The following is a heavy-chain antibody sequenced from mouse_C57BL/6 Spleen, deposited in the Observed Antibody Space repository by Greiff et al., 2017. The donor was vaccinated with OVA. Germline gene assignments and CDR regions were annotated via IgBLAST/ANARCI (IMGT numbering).Heavy chain of an antibody. CDR3: ARSDDYDWFAY. D-gene: IGHD2-4*01. J-gene: IGHJ3*01. CDR2: IDPSDSYT. CDR1: GYTFTSYW. Sequence: QVQLKQPGAELVKPGASVKLSCKASGYTFTSYWMQWVKQRPGQGLEWIGEIDPSDSYTNYNQKFKGKATLTVDTSSSTAYMQLSSLTSEDSAVYYCARSDDYDWFAYWGQGTLVTVSA. V-gene: IGHV1-50*01.